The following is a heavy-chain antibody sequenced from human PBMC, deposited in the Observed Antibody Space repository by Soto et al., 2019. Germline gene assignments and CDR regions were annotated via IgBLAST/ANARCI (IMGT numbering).Heavy chain of an antibody. CDR1: GFTFSSYS. CDR2: ISSSSSYI. J-gene: IGHJ6*02. Sequence: GSLRLSCAASGFTFSSYSMNWVRQAPGKGLEWVSSISSSSSYIYYADSVKGRFTISRDNAKNSLYLQMNSLRAEDTAVYYCARDRPDYSVASYYHYRLDVRGQGTTVTVSS. D-gene: IGHD2-15*01. CDR3: ARDRPDYSVASYYHYRLDV. V-gene: IGHV3-21*01.